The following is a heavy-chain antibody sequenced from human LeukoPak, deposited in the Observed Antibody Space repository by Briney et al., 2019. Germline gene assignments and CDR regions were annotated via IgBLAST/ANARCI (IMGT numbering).Heavy chain of an antibody. V-gene: IGHV3-7*03. J-gene: IGHJ4*02. CDR2: IKQDGSEK. CDR1: GFTFSSYW. D-gene: IGHD1-26*01. CDR3: ARIVGATDYYFDY. Sequence: PGGSLRLSCAASGFTFSSYWMSWVRQAPGKGLEWVANIKQDGSEKYYVDSVKGRFTISRDNANNSLYLQMNSLRAEDTALYYCARIVGATDYYFDYWGQGTLVTVSS.